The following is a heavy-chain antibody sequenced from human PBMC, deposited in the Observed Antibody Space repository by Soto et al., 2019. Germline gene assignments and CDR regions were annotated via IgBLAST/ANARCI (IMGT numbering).Heavy chain of an antibody. J-gene: IGHJ4*02. Sequence: EVQLVESGGGLVKPGGSLRLSCAASGFTFSSYSMNWVRQAPGKGLEWVSSISSSSSYIYDADSVKGRFTISRDNAKTSLYLKRNRLRAEDTAVYYCARGWKWELLVEYAFDYWGQGTLVTVSS. CDR1: GFTFSSYS. D-gene: IGHD1-26*01. CDR2: ISSSSSYI. CDR3: ARGWKWELLVEYAFDY. V-gene: IGHV3-21*01.